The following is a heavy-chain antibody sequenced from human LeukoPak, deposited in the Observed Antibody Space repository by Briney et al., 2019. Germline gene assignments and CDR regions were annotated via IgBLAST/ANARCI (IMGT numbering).Heavy chain of an antibody. V-gene: IGHV3-73*01. Sequence: GGSLKLSCAASGFRFSGFAMHRVRQASGKGLEWVGRIRGKANSAATGYAASVKGRFTISRDDSKNTVYLQMNSPKTEDTAIYYCVRHVWAQG. CDR3: VRHV. CDR2: IRGKANSAAT. CDR1: GFRFSGFA. J-gene: IGHJ4*02.